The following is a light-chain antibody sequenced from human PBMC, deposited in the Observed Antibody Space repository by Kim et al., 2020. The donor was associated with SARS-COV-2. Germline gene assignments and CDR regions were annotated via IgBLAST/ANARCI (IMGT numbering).Light chain of an antibody. J-gene: IGKJ5*01. CDR1: QSIRNK. CDR3: QQYNNWPPIT. V-gene: IGKV3-15*01. Sequence: EIVMTQSPASLSVSPGEGATLSCRASQSIRNKLAWYQQKPGKAPRLLIYDASTRASGIPARFRGSGSGTGFTLTICSLQSEDSAIYYCQQYNNWPPITFGQGTRLEIK. CDR2: DAS.